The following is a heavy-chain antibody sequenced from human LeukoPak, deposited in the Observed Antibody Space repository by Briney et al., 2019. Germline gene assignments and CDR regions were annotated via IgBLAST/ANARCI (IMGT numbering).Heavy chain of an antibody. J-gene: IGHJ4*02. Sequence: GASVKVSCKASGGTFSSYAISWVRQAPGQGLEWMGGIIPIFGTANYAQKFQGRVTITADESTSTAYMELSSLRSEDTAVYYCAREAHTVTTLIFDYWGREPWSPSPQ. V-gene: IGHV1-69*01. CDR3: AREAHTVTTLIFDY. CDR2: IIPIFGTA. D-gene: IGHD4-17*01. CDR1: GGTFSSYA.